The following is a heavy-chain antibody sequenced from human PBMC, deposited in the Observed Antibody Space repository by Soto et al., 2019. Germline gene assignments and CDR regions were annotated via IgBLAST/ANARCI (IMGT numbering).Heavy chain of an antibody. CDR3: GKDFLREYQLLWDWFDP. J-gene: IGHJ5*02. D-gene: IGHD2-2*01. CDR2: ISYDGSNK. V-gene: IGHV3-30*18. Sequence: QVQLVESGGGVVQPGRSLRLSCAASGFTFSSYGMHWVRQAPGKGLEWVAVISYDGSNKYYADSVKGRFTISRDNSKNTLYLQMNSLRAEDTAVDYCGKDFLREYQLLWDWFDPWGQGTLVTVSS. CDR1: GFTFSSYG.